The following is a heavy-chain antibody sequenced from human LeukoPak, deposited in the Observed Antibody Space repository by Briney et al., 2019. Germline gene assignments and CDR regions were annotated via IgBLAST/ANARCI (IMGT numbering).Heavy chain of an antibody. D-gene: IGHD2-2*02. CDR1: GFTFSSYA. V-gene: IGHV3-23*01. CDR3: ARFKVNGDSYTPLLI. J-gene: IGHJ4*02. CDR2: ISGSGGST. Sequence: GGSLRLSCAASGFTFSSYAMSWVRQAPGKGLEWVSAISGSGGSTYYADSVKGRFTISRDISKNTLYLQMNSLRAEDTAVYYCARFKVNGDSYTPLLIWGQGTLVTVSS.